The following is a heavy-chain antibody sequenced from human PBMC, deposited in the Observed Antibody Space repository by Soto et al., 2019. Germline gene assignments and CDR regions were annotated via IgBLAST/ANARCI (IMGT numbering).Heavy chain of an antibody. V-gene: IGHV4-4*02. CDR1: SGSLSSSNW. CDR2: IYHSGST. Sequence: SETLSLTCAVSSGSLSSSNWWSWVRPPPGKGLEWIGEIYHSGSTNYNPSLKSRVTISVDKSKNQFSLKLSSVTAADTAVYYCARSYSSSSGGWFDPWGQGTLVTVSS. J-gene: IGHJ5*02. D-gene: IGHD6-6*01. CDR3: ARSYSSSSGGWFDP.